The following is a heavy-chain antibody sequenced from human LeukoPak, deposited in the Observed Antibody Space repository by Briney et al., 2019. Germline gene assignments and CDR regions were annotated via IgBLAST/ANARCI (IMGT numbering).Heavy chain of an antibody. V-gene: IGHV3-20*04. Sequence: PGGSLRLSCAASGFTFDDYGMSWVRQAPGKGLEWVSGINWNGGSTGFADSVKGRFTISRDNAKNSLYLQMNSLRAEDTALYYCARVFKSSERRVVVVTFVYWGQGTLVTVSS. D-gene: IGHD2-15*01. CDR2: INWNGGST. CDR1: GFTFDDYG. CDR3: ARVFKSSERRVVVVTFVY. J-gene: IGHJ4*02.